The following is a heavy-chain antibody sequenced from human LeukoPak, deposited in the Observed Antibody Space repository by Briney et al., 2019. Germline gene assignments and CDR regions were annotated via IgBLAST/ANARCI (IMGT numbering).Heavy chain of an antibody. CDR3: AKGGGAYGSGSYMNY. CDR2: ISGSGGST. CDR1: GFTFSSYA. J-gene: IGHJ4*02. V-gene: IGHV3-23*01. D-gene: IGHD3-10*01. Sequence: GGSLRLSCAASGFTFSSYAMSWVRQAPGKGLEWVPAISGSGGSTYYADSVKGRFTISRDNSKNTLYLQMNSLRAEDTAVYYCAKGGGAYGSGSYMNYWGQGTLVTVSS.